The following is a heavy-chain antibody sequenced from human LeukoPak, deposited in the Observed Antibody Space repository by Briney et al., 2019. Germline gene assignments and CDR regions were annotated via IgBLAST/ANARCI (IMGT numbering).Heavy chain of an antibody. J-gene: IGHJ5*02. V-gene: IGHV3-7*01. CDR1: GFTFSSYW. CDR3: ASDRSSWNPGAPS. CDR2: IKQDGSEK. D-gene: IGHD6-13*01. Sequence: GGSLRLSCAASGFTFSSYWMSWVRQAPGKGLEWVANIKQDGSEKYYVDSVKGRFTISRDNAKNSLYLQMNSLRAEDTAVYYCASDRSSWNPGAPSWGQGTLVTVSS.